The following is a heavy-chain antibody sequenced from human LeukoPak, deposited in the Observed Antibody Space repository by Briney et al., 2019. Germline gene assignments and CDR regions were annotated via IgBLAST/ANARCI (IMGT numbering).Heavy chain of an antibody. CDR3: ARKSRSVDY. J-gene: IGHJ4*02. D-gene: IGHD3-3*01. V-gene: IGHV3-48*01. CDR1: GFTFSSYS. Sequence: SGGSLRLSCAASGFTFSSYSMNWVRQAPGKGLEWVSYISSSSSTIYYADSVKGRFTISRDNAKNSPYLQMNSLRAEDTAVYYCARKSRSVDYWGQGTLVTVSS. CDR2: ISSSSSTI.